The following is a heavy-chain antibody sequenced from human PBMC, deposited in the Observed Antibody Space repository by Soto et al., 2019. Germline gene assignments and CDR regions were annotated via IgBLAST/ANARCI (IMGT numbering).Heavy chain of an antibody. V-gene: IGHV1-69*01. Sequence: QERLVQSGAEVKKPGSSVTVSCGASGGTFNAYSISWVRQAPGHGLEWVGGVIPKFATANSAQKFRGRVTRTVDRTTRTAYMEWRSLTAEDTAVDYCERVRISFRRRGGQFYGHGRDVWGQGPGVTVSS. J-gene: IGHJ6*02. CDR3: ERVRISFRRRGGQFYGHGRDV. CDR1: GGTFNAYS. CDR2: VIPKFATA. D-gene: IGHD2-15*01.